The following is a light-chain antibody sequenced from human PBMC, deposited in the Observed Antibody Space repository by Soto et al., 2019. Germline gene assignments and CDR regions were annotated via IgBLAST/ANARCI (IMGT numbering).Light chain of an antibody. Sequence: QSVLTQPPSASGSPGQSVTISCTGTSSDVGGYNYVSWYQQHPGKAPKLMIYVVTKRPSGVPDRFSGSKSDNTASLTVSGLQAEDEADYYCSSYGGGNNLLFGGGTKLTVL. CDR2: VVT. CDR1: SSDVGGYNY. J-gene: IGLJ2*01. CDR3: SSYGGGNNLL. V-gene: IGLV2-8*01.